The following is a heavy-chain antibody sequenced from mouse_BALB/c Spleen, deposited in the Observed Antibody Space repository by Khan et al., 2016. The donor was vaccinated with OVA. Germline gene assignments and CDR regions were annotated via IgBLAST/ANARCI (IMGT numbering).Heavy chain of an antibody. CDR2: INTATGEP. Sequence: QIQLVQSGPELKKPGETVKISCKASGYTFTDYSMHWVKQAPGKGLKWMGWINTATGEPTYADDFKGRFAFSLETSASTAYLQINNLKNEDTATAFCARGGGSYAMDYWGQGTSVTVSS. J-gene: IGHJ4*01. V-gene: IGHV9-2-1*01. CDR1: GYTFTDYS. CDR3: ARGGGSYAMDY.